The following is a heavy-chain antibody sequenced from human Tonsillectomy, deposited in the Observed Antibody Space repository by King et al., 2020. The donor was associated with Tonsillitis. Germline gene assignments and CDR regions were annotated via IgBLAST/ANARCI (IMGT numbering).Heavy chain of an antibody. V-gene: IGHV3-30*02. Sequence: GQLVQSGGGVVQPGGSLRLSCAASGFTFSTYGMHWVRQAPGKGLEWVAFMPNDGSNKFYADSVKGRFTISRDNSKNTLYLQMNSLRPDDTAVYYCAKGDGWGQGTLVTVSS. J-gene: IGHJ4*02. D-gene: IGHD5-24*01. CDR1: GFTFSTYG. CDR2: MPNDGSNK. CDR3: AKGDG.